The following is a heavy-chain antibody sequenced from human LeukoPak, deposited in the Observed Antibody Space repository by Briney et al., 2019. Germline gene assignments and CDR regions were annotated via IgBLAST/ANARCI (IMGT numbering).Heavy chain of an antibody. V-gene: IGHV3-48*03. Sequence: GGSLRLSCAASRFTISSYEMNWVRQAPGKGLEWVSYISSSGSTIYYADSVKGRFTISRDNAKNSLHLQMNSLRAEDTAVYYCARGWLRLVYYGMDVWGKGTTVTVSS. D-gene: IGHD5-12*01. CDR1: RFTISSYE. CDR3: ARGWLRLVYYGMDV. CDR2: ISSSGSTI. J-gene: IGHJ6*04.